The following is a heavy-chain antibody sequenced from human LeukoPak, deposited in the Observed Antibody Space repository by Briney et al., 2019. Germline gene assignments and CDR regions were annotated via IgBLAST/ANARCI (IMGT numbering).Heavy chain of an antibody. J-gene: IGHJ6*02. D-gene: IGHD3-10*01. CDR3: ARDPPITVVRGVIGYYYYGMDV. Sequence: ASVKVSCKASGYTFTSYGISWVRQAPGQGLEWMGEIIPIFGTPNYAQKFQGRVTITADESTSTAYMELSSLRSDDTAVYYCARDPPITVVRGVIGYYYYGMDVWGQGTTDTVSS. V-gene: IGHV1-69*13. CDR2: IIPIFGTP. CDR1: GYTFTSYG.